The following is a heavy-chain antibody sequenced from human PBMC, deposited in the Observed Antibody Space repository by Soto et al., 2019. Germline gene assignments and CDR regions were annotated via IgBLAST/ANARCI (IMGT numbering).Heavy chain of an antibody. J-gene: IGHJ6*02. CDR3: ARDRVVVPAPPLYYYYGMDV. CDR2: INPNSGGT. V-gene: IGHV1-2*04. CDR1: GYTFTGYY. D-gene: IGHD2-2*01. Sequence: ASVKVSCKASGYTFTGYYMHWVRQAPGQGLEWMGWINPNSGGTNYAQKFQGWVTMTRDTSISTAYMELSRLRSDDTAVYYCARDRVVVPAPPLYYYYGMDVWGQGTTVTVSS.